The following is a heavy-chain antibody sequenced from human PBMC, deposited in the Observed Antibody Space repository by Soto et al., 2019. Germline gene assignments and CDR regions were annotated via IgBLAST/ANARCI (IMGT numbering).Heavy chain of an antibody. CDR2: IIPIFGIA. J-gene: IGHJ5*02. CDR1: GGTFSSYA. Sequence: ASVKVSCKASGGTFSSYAISWVRQAPGQGLEWMGGIIPIFGIANYAQKFQGRVTITADKSTSTAYMELSSLRSEDTAVYYCAFRVCTSCYWFDPWGQGTLVTVSS. V-gene: IGHV1-69*10. D-gene: IGHD2-2*01. CDR3: AFRVCTSCYWFDP.